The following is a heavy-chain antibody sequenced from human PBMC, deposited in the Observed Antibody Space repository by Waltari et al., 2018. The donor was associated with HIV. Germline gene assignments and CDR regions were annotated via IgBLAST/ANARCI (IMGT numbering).Heavy chain of an antibody. J-gene: IGHJ4*01. CDR3: ARGEDISLTHLPPGFRLEF. V-gene: IGHV1-2*06. CDR1: ADSFTTYF. D-gene: IGHD5-12*01. CDR2: INPGSRET. Sequence: QTLLLQSASQVKTPGASVTLSCKVAADSFTTYFLSSLRQAPGQGFGWLGRINPGSRETTYSQTFKTRVTMTGDPSSAATHMELTRLTSADTAIYFCARGEDISLTHLPPGFRLEFWGHGTLVTVSS.